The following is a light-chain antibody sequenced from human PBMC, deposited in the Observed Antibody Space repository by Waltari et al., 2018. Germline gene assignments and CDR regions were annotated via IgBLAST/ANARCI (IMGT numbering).Light chain of an antibody. J-gene: IGKJ1*01. V-gene: IGKV1-5*03. Sequence: DIQLTQSPSTLSASVGDRVTIPCRASQSIGTWLAWFQPKPWKAPNVLIYKASNLESGVPSRFSGSGSGTEFTLTISSLQPDDFTTYYCHQYNYYPWTFGQGTKVEIK. CDR3: HQYNYYPWT. CDR2: KAS. CDR1: QSIGTW.